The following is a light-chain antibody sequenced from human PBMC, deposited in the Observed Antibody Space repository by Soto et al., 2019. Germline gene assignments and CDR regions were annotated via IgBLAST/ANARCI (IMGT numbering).Light chain of an antibody. J-gene: IGKJ1*01. Sequence: VGGRITIPGRASQTISSWLAWYQQKPGKAPKLLIYKASTLKRGVPSRFSGSGSGTEFTPTISSPQPDDLATYYFQIEYGYSEVVGQGTKVDI. CDR1: QTISSW. CDR2: KAS. V-gene: IGKV1-5*03. CDR3: QIEYGYSEV.